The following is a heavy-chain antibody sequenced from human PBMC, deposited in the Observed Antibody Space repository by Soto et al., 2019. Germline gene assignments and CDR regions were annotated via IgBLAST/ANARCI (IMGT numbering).Heavy chain of an antibody. CDR1: GGSFSGYY. D-gene: IGHD3-10*01. Sequence: QVQLQQWGAGLLKPSETLSLTCAVYGGSFSGYYWSWIRQPPGKGLEWIGEINHSGRTNYNPSLKSRVTISVDTSKNQSSLKLSSVTAADTAVYYCARGGGYYGSGSYYSYYYYYMDVWGKGTTVTVSS. CDR2: INHSGRT. V-gene: IGHV4-34*01. CDR3: ARGGGYYGSGSYYSYYYYYMDV. J-gene: IGHJ6*03.